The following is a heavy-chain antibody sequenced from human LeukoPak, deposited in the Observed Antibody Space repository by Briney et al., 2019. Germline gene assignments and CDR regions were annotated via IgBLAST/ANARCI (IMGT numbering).Heavy chain of an antibody. CDR1: GYSISSGYY. CDR3: ARGHIVATLGHWFDP. V-gene: IGHV4-38-2*02. Sequence: SETLSLTCTVSGYSISSGYYWGWIRQPPGKGLEWIGSIYHSGSTYYNPSLKSRVTISVDTSKNQFSLKLSSVTAADTAVYYCARGHIVATLGHWFDPWGQGTLVTVSS. J-gene: IGHJ5*02. CDR2: IYHSGST. D-gene: IGHD5-12*01.